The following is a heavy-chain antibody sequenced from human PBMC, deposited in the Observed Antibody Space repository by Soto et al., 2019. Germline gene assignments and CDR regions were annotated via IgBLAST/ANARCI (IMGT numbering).Heavy chain of an antibody. CDR1: GFSHSTSGVA. V-gene: IGHV2-5*01. CDR2: IYWNDDK. Sequence: QITLKESGPTLVKPTQTLTLTCTLSGFSHSTSGVAVGWIRQPPGKALEWLGHIYWNDDKYYSTSLKSRLSLTKDTSKNQVVLTMTNVDPVDTGTYYCARLLTAALSSYDLWGQGTLVTVSS. D-gene: IGHD2-21*02. J-gene: IGHJ5*02. CDR3: ARLLTAALSSYDL.